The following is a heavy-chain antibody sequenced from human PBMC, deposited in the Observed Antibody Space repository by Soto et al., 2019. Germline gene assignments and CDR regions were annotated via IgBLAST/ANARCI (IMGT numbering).Heavy chain of an antibody. J-gene: IGHJ6*02. Sequence: ASVKVSCKASGYTFSDFDINWLRQAAGQGPEWMGWMNAKSGDTFSAQRLQGKFNMTWDTSLSTAYMEVGSPTSDDAAIYYCARGNPFNYAGFDVWGQGTTVTVLL. CDR1: GYTFSDFD. D-gene: IGHD3-16*01. CDR3: ARGNPFNYAGFDV. V-gene: IGHV1-8*01. CDR2: MNAKSGDT.